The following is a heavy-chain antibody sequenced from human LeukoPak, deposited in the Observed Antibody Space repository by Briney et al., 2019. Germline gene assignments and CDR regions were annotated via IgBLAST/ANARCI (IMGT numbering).Heavy chain of an antibody. Sequence: GGSLRLSCAASGFTFSSCGFNWVRQAPGKGLEWVSSIGPTGTDRYYADSVRGRFTISRDNAKNSMYLQMDSLRDEDTAVYYCATETIGRHYDYWGQGTLLTLSS. V-gene: IGHV3-21*01. D-gene: IGHD1-14*01. J-gene: IGHJ4*02. CDR1: GFTFSSCG. CDR2: IGPTGTDR. CDR3: ATETIGRHYDY.